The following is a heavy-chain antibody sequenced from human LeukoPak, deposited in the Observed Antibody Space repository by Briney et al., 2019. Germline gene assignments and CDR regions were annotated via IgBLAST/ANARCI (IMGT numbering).Heavy chain of an antibody. CDR1: GFTFSSYS. CDR3: ARAPSGSYYVLFDY. V-gene: IGHV3-48*04. D-gene: IGHD1-26*01. CDR2: ISSSGSTI. Sequence: SGGSLRLSCAASGFTFSSYSMNWVRQAPGKGLEWVSYISSSGSTIYYADSVKGRFTISRDNAKNSLYLQMNSLRAEDTAVYYCARAPSGSYYVLFDYWGQGTLVTVSS. J-gene: IGHJ4*02.